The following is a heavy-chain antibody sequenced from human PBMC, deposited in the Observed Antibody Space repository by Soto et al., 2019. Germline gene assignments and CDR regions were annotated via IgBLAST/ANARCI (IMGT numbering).Heavy chain of an antibody. CDR3: ARGGGAGGLGRKASFDY. Sequence: QVQLVQSGAEVKKPGSSVKVSCKASGGTFSSYAISWVRQAPGQGLEWMGGIIPIFGTANYAQKFQGRVRITADKSTSAAHMELGRLRAGDTAVYYFARGGGAGGLGRKASFDYWGQGTLVTVSS. D-gene: IGHD7-27*01. J-gene: IGHJ4*02. CDR1: GGTFSSYA. CDR2: IIPIFGTA. V-gene: IGHV1-69*06.